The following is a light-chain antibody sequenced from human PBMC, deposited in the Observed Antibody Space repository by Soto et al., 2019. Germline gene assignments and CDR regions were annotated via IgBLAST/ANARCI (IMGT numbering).Light chain of an antibody. CDR1: QSVSSSY. Sequence: EIVLTQSPGTLSLSPGERATLSCRASQSVSSSYLAWYQQKPGQAPRLLIYGASSRATGIPDRFSGSGSGTDFTLTISRLEPEDFAVYYCQQYGSSPWPFGQGTXVDIK. CDR3: QQYGSSPWP. J-gene: IGKJ1*01. CDR2: GAS. V-gene: IGKV3-20*01.